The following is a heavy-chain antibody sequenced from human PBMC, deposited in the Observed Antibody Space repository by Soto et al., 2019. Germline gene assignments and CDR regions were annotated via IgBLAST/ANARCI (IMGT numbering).Heavy chain of an antibody. J-gene: IGHJ6*02. CDR3: ARVDAVVATEFYYGIDV. CDR2: TYYRSKWYN. CDR1: GDSVSSNCAA. Sequence: SQTLSLTCAISGDSVSSNCAAWNWIRQSPSRGLEWLGRTYYRSKWYNDYAVSVKSRITINPDTSKNQFSLQLSCVTPEDMAVYYCARVDAVVATEFYYGIDVWGQGTTVTVSS. V-gene: IGHV6-1*01. D-gene: IGHD3-22*01.